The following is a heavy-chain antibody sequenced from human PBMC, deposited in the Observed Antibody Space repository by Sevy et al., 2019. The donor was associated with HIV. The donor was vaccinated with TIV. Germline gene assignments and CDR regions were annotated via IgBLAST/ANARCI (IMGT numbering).Heavy chain of an antibody. V-gene: IGHV4-59*01. J-gene: IGHJ3*02. CDR1: GGSFSTYS. Sequence: SETLSLTCTVSGGSFSTYSWNWIRQSPGKGLEWIGSIYDSGHTNYNPSLKNRVTISVDTSKNQFSLKLNSVTDADTAVYYCAREKGTVTILSAFAIWGQGTRVTVSS. CDR3: AREKGTVTILSAFAI. CDR2: IYDSGHT. D-gene: IGHD4-17*01.